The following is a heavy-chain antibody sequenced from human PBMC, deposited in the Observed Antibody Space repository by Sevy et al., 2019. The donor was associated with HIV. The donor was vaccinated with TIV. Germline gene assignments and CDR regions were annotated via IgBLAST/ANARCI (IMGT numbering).Heavy chain of an antibody. CDR2: IYYSGST. CDR1: GGSISSSSYY. J-gene: IGHJ4*02. D-gene: IGHD6-13*01. Sequence: SETLSLTCTVSGGSISSSSYYWGWIRQPPGKGLEWIGSIYYSGSTYYNPSLKSRVTISVDTSKNQFSLKLSSVTAADTALYYCASTQREYSSSWPPVDYWGQGTLVTVSS. V-gene: IGHV4-39*01. CDR3: ASTQREYSSSWPPVDY.